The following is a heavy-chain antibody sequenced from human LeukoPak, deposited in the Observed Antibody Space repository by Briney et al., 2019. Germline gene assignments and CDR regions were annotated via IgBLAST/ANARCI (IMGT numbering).Heavy chain of an antibody. D-gene: IGHD6-13*01. J-gene: IGHJ4*02. CDR1: GYTFTSYY. CDR3: AREERYSSSWYMYYFDY. CDR2: INPSGGST. Sequence: ASVKVSCKASGYTFTSYYMHWVRQAPGQGLEWMGIINPSGGSTSYAQKFQGRVTMTRDTSTSTVCMELSSLRSEDTAVYYCAREERYSSSWYMYYFDYWGQGTLVTVSS. V-gene: IGHV1-46*01.